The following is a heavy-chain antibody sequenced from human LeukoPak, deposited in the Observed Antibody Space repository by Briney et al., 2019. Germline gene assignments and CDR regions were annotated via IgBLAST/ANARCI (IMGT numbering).Heavy chain of an antibody. CDR3: ARELLTETEYYYYAMDV. V-gene: IGHV4-34*01. Sequence: SETLSLTCAVYSGSFSGYYWSWIRQPPGKGLEWIGEINHSGSTNYNPPLKSRVTISVDTSKNQFSLKLSSVTAADTAVYYCARELLTETEYYYYAMDVWGQGTTVTVSS. CDR1: SGSFSGYY. J-gene: IGHJ6*02. CDR2: INHSGST. D-gene: IGHD1-14*01.